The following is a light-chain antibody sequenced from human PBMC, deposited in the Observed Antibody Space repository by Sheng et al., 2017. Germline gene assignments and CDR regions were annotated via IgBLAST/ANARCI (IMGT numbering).Light chain of an antibody. CDR2: AAS. CDR3: QQLNSYPFT. J-gene: IGKJ3*01. CDR1: QGISSY. Sequence: DIQLTQSPSFLSASVGDRVTITCRASQGISSYLAWYQQKPGKAPKLLIYAASTLQSGVPSRFSGSGSGTEFTLTISSLQPEDFATYCCQQLNSYPFTFGPGTEWISN. V-gene: IGKV1-9*01.